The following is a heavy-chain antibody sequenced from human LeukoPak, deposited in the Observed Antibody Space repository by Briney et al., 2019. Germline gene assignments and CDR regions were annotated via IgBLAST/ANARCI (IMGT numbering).Heavy chain of an antibody. CDR3: ARDTGWFYFDY. Sequence: GGSLRLSCAASGFTFSRYWMSWVRQAPGKGLEWVANIKKDGSEKYYVDSVKGRFTISRDNAKNSLYLQMNSLRAEDTAVYYCARDTGWFYFDYWGQGSLVTVSS. CDR2: IKKDGSEK. D-gene: IGHD6-19*01. CDR1: GFTFSRYW. V-gene: IGHV3-7*01. J-gene: IGHJ4*02.